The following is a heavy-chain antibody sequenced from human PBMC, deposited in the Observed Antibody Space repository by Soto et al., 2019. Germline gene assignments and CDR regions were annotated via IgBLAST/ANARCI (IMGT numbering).Heavy chain of an antibody. CDR3: ARQPGGVATPGDDY. CDR1: GYPFTAFD. D-gene: IGHD2-15*01. CDR2: MNPSSGDS. V-gene: IGHV1-8*01. Sequence: GASVKVSCKASGYPFTAFDINWVRQAAGQGLEWMGWMNPSSGDSAFAQRFQDRITMTRTTSISTAYMELSRLTSDDTAVYYRARQPGGVATPGDDYWGQGTLVTVSS. J-gene: IGHJ4*02.